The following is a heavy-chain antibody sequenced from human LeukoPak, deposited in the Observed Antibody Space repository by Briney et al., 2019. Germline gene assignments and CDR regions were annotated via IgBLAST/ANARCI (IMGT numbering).Heavy chain of an antibody. CDR3: ARDPRSLPRWFDP. CDR2: IIPILGIA. Sequence: SVKVSCKASGGTFSSYAISWVRQAPGQGLEWMGRIIPILGIANYAQKFQGRVTITADKSTSTAYMELSSLRSEDTAVYYCARDPRSLPRWFDPWGQGTLVTVSS. V-gene: IGHV1-69*04. J-gene: IGHJ5*02. CDR1: GGTFSSYA.